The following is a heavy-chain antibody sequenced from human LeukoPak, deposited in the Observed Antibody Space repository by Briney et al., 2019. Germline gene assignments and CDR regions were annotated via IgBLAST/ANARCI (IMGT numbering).Heavy chain of an antibody. V-gene: IGHV1-46*01. Sequence: GASVKVSCKASGYTFTSYYMHWVRQAPGQGLEWMGIINPSGGSTSYAQKFQGRVTMTRDTSTSTVYMELSSLRSEDTAVYYCARVYYDFWSGFANWFDPWGQGTLVTVSS. J-gene: IGHJ5*02. D-gene: IGHD3-3*01. CDR1: GYTFTSYY. CDR2: INPSGGST. CDR3: ARVYYDFWSGFANWFDP.